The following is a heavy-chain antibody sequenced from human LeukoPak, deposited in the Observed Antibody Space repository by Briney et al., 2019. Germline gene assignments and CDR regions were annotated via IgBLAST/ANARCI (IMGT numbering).Heavy chain of an antibody. Sequence: PGGSLRLSCAASGFTFSSYAMSWVRQAPGKGLEWVSAISGSGGNTYYADSVKGRFTISRDNSKNSLYLQMNSLRAEDTALYYCAKPKEKGIRFYYFDYWGQGTLVTVSS. CDR2: ISGSGGNT. D-gene: IGHD3-10*01. V-gene: IGHV3-23*01. J-gene: IGHJ4*02. CDR1: GFTFSSYA. CDR3: AKPKEKGIRFYYFDY.